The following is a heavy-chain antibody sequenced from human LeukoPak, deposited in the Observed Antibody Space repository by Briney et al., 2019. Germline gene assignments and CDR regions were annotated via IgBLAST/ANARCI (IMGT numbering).Heavy chain of an antibody. CDR2: ISAYNGNT. CDR1: GYTFTSYG. CDR3: ARGAYDFWSDYYPFDY. V-gene: IGHV1-18*01. J-gene: IGHJ4*02. Sequence: GASVKVSCKASGYTFTSYGISWVRQAPGQGLEGMGWISAYNGNTNYAQKLQGRVTMTTDTSTSTAYMELRSLRSDDTAVYYCARGAYDFWSDYYPFDYWGQGTLVTVSS. D-gene: IGHD3-3*01.